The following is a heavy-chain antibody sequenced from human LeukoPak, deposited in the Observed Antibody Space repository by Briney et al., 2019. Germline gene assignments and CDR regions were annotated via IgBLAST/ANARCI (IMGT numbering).Heavy chain of an antibody. Sequence: SETLSLTCAVSGGSISSSNWWPWVRQPPGKGLEWIGKIYHSGGTNYNPSLKSRVTISVDKSKNQFSLNLSSVAAADTAVYYCAREAAGQWFDPWGQGTLVTVSS. D-gene: IGHD6-25*01. CDR3: AREAAGQWFDP. CDR1: GGSISSSNW. J-gene: IGHJ5*02. CDR2: IYHSGGT. V-gene: IGHV4-4*02.